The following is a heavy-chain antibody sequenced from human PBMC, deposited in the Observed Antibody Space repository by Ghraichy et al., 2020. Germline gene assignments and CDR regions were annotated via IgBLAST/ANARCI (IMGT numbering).Heavy chain of an antibody. D-gene: IGHD1-26*01. Sequence: GESLNISCAASGFSFSSSWMGWVRQAPGKGLEWVATIDLDGSGKYYVDSVKGRFTISRDNAENSVSLQMNRLRIEDSAVYYCGRDAWDIWGQGTLVTVSS. CDR3: GRDAWDI. V-gene: IGHV3-7*01. CDR2: IDLDGSGK. J-gene: IGHJ4*02. CDR1: GFSFSSSW.